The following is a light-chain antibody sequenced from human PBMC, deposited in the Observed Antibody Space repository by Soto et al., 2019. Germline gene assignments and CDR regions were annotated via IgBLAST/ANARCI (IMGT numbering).Light chain of an antibody. CDR3: QQDYSYSRT. CDR1: QSISSW. Sequence: DIHMTQSPSTLSASVGDRVTITCRASQSISSWLAWYQQKPGKAPKLLIYKASTLESGVPSRFSGSGSGTEFTLTISSLQPDDFATYYCQQDYSYSRTFGQGTKVDIK. CDR2: KAS. J-gene: IGKJ1*01. V-gene: IGKV1-5*03.